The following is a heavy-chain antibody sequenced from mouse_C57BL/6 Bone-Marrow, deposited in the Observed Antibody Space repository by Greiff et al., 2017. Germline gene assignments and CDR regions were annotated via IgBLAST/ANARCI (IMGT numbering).Heavy chain of an antibody. J-gene: IGHJ1*03. V-gene: IGHV1-63*01. Sequence: VQLQQSGAGLVRPGTSVKMSCKASGYTFTNYWIGWAKQRPGHGLEWIGDIYPGGGYTNYNEKFKGKATLTADKSSSTAYMQFSSLTSEDSAIYYCARSPPYYYGSSYGWYFDVWGTGTTVTVSS. CDR2: IYPGGGYT. CDR1: GYTFTNYW. D-gene: IGHD1-1*01. CDR3: ARSPPYYYGSSYGWYFDV.